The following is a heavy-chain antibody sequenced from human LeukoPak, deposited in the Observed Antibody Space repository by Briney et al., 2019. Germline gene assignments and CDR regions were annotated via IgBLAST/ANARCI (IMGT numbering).Heavy chain of an antibody. CDR1: GYTFTDYY. CDR2: IYPNSGGT. V-gene: IGHV1-2*02. CDR3: ARYSPQAFDI. Sequence: ASVKVSCKASGYTFTDYYMHWVRQAPGQGLEWMGWIYPNSGGTSYAQKFQGRVTMTRETSISTAYMELSRLRSDDTAVYYCARYSPQAFDIWGQGTIVTVS. D-gene: IGHD1-14*01. J-gene: IGHJ3*02.